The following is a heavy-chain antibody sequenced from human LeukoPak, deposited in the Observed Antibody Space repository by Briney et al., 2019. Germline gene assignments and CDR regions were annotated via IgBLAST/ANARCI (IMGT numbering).Heavy chain of an antibody. V-gene: IGHV3-49*04. J-gene: IGHJ6*02. CDR3: SRDGHCTSSSCFPQNYYFYGMDV. Sequence: PGGSLTLSCTASGFTFGDYAVSWVRQAPGKGLEWVGFIRSKAYGGTIEYAASVKGRFTISRDDSKSIAYLQMNSLKTEDTAVYYCSRDGHCTSSSCFPQNYYFYGMDVWGHGTTVTVSS. D-gene: IGHD2-2*01. CDR1: GFTFGDYA. CDR2: IRSKAYGGTI.